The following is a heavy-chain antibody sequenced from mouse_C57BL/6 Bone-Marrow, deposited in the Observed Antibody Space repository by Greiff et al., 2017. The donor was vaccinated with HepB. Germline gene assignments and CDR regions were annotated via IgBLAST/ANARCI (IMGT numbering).Heavy chain of an antibody. J-gene: IGHJ1*03. CDR1: GFSLTSYG. CDR3: AKRGGLLGDWYFDV. Sequence: VQLVESGPGLVQPSQSLSITCTVSGFSLTSYGVHWVRQSPGKGLEWLGVIWRGGSTDYNAAFMSRLSITKDNSKSQVFFKMNSLQADDTAIYYCAKRGGLLGDWYFDVWGTGTTVTVSS. D-gene: IGHD2-3*01. CDR2: IWRGGST. V-gene: IGHV2-5*01.